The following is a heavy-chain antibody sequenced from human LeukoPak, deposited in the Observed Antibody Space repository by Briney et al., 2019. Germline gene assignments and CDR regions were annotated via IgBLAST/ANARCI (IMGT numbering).Heavy chain of an antibody. D-gene: IGHD6-19*01. CDR1: GFTFSSYW. Sequence: GGSLRLSCAASGFTFSSYWMSWVRQAPGKGLEWVANIKQDGSEKYYVDSVKGRFTISRDNAKNSLYLQMNSLGAEDTAVYYCAREKYSSGHYYFDYWGQGTLVTVSS. CDR2: IKQDGSEK. J-gene: IGHJ4*02. CDR3: AREKYSSGHYYFDY. V-gene: IGHV3-7*01.